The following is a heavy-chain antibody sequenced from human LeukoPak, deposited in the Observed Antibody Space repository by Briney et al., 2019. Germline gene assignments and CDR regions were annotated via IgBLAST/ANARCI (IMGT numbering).Heavy chain of an antibody. Sequence: GGSLRLSCAASGFTFSDYYMSWVRQAPGKGLEWVSVIYSGGSTYYADSVKGRFTISRDNSKNTLYLQMNSLRAEDTAVYYCAREGSGNGYYYYGMDVWGQGTTVTVSS. CDR3: AREGSGNGYYYYGMDV. D-gene: IGHD4-23*01. V-gene: IGHV3-66*01. CDR2: IYSGGST. CDR1: GFTFSDYY. J-gene: IGHJ6*02.